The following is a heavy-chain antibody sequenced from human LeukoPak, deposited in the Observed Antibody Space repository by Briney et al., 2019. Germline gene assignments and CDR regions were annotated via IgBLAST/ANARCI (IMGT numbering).Heavy chain of an antibody. V-gene: IGHV4-34*01. CDR2: INHSGST. CDR1: GGSFSGYY. Sequence: SETLSLTCAVYGGSFSGYYWSWIRQPPGKGLEWIGEINHSGSTNYNPSLKSRVTISVDTSKNQFSLKLSSVTAADTAVYYCATNYYDSSGYYPWGQGTLVTVSS. CDR3: ATNYYDSSGYYP. J-gene: IGHJ5*02. D-gene: IGHD3-22*01.